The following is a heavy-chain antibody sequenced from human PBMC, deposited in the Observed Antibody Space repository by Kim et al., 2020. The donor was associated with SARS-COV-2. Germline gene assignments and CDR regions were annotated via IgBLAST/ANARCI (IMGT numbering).Heavy chain of an antibody. Sequence: SETLSLTCTVSGASISSSRYYWGWIRQPPRKGLEWIGRIYYSGSTYYNPSLKSRVTISVDTSKNHFSLKLSSVTAADTAVYYCASTLDTAMVNWGYRPPVLWYFGLWGRGTLVTVTS. CDR3: ASTLDTAMVNWGYRPPVLWYFGL. CDR2: IYYSGST. D-gene: IGHD5-18*01. CDR1: GASISSSRYY. J-gene: IGHJ2*01. V-gene: IGHV4-39*01.